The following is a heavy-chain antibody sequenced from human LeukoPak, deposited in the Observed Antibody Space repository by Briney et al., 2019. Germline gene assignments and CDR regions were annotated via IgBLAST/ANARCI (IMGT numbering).Heavy chain of an antibody. Sequence: PGRSLRLSCAASGFTFSNYGMHWVRQAPGTGLEWVAFIRYDGNNKFYADSVKGRFTISRDNSKSTLYLQVSSLRAEDTAVYYCARDQQRNDWSFRPDYWGQGTLVTASS. D-gene: IGHD3-3*01. CDR3: ARDQQRNDWSFRPDY. CDR2: IRYDGNNK. CDR1: GFTFSNYG. V-gene: IGHV3-30*02. J-gene: IGHJ4*02.